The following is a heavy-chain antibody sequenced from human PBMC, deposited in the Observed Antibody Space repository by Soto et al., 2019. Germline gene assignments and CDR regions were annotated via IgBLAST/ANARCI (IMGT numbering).Heavy chain of an antibody. D-gene: IGHD1-1*01. CDR2: IYWDDDK. CDR3: VHRRGEYGNWNSGDSDY. CDR1: GFSLTTNGVG. J-gene: IGHJ4*02. V-gene: IGHV2-5*02. Sequence: QITLKESGPTLMKPTQTRTLTCTFSGFSLTTNGVGVGWIRQPPGKALEWLVFIYWDDDKRYNPSLKSRLTITKDTSKNQVVLTMTNVDPVDTATYYCVHRRGEYGNWNSGDSDYWGQGTLVTVSS.